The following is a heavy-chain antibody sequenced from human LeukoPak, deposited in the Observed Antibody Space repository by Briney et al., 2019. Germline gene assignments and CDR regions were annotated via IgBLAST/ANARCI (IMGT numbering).Heavy chain of an antibody. D-gene: IGHD1-26*01. V-gene: IGHV1-69*13. CDR3: ARDIVGATTSLYNWFDP. J-gene: IGHJ5*02. CDR1: GGTFSSYA. CDR2: IIPISGTA. Sequence: SVKVSCKASGGTFSSYAISWVRQAPGQGLEWMGGIIPISGTANYAQKFQGRVTITADESTSTAYMELSSLRSEDTAVYYCARDIVGATTSLYNWFDPWGQGTLVTVSS.